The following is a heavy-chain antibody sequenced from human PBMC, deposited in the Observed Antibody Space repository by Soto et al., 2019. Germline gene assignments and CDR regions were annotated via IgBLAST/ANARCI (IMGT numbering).Heavy chain of an antibody. V-gene: IGHV3-33*01. J-gene: IGHJ4*02. CDR3: ARDAKAVETTGGFDY. Sequence: QVQLGDSGGGVVQPGRSLRLSCAASGFIFSSYGMHWVRQAPGKGLEWVAGIWFDGSNKYYADSVKGRFTISRDNSRNTLYLQMNGLRAEDTAVYYCARDAKAVETTGGFDYWGQGTLVTVSS. CDR2: IWFDGSNK. D-gene: IGHD1-26*01. CDR1: GFIFSSYG.